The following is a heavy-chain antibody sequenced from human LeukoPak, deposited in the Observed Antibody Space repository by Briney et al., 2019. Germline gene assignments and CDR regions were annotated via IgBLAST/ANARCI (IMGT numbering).Heavy chain of an antibody. J-gene: IGHJ1*01. CDR2: IYRFGNT. CDR3: AGRGQRYFRD. V-gene: IGHV4-4*08. CDR1: GDSISSYY. Sequence: PSETLSLTCTVSGDSISSYYWSCIRQPPGKGLEWIGYIYRFGNTDYNPSLMRRVTISLDTSKKQLSLNLTSVTAADTAVYYCAGRGQRYFRDWGQGTLVTVSS.